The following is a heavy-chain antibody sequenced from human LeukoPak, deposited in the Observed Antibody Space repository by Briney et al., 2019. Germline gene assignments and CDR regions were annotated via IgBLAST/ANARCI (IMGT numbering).Heavy chain of an antibody. J-gene: IGHJ4*02. CDR2: INPNSGGT. Sequence: ASVKVSCKASGYTFTDYYMHWMRQAPGQGIEWMGWINPNSGGTNYAQKFQGRVTMTRDTSISTAFMELSRLRSDDTAVYYCARGGSTYYYDSSGYYREDYWGQGTLVTVSS. CDR3: ARGGSTYYYDSSGYYREDY. CDR1: GYTFTDYY. V-gene: IGHV1-2*02. D-gene: IGHD3-22*01.